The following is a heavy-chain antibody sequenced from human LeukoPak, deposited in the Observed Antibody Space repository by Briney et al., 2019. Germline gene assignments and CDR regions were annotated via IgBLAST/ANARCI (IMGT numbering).Heavy chain of an antibody. CDR3: EGQHSGWCFDY. CDR1: GFTSSSYM. D-gene: IGHD6-19*01. J-gene: IGHJ4*02. Sequence: PGGSLRLSCVASGFTSSSYMMSWVRQAPGKGLEWVSYITSSSTTIYYADSVKGRFTISRDNAKNSLYLQMNSLRAEDTAVYYCEGQHSGWCFDYCGQGTLVTVSS. CDR2: ITSSSTTI. V-gene: IGHV3-48*01.